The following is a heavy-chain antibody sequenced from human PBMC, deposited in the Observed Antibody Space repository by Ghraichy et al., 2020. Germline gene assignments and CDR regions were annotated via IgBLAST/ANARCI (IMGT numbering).Heavy chain of an antibody. J-gene: IGHJ4*02. CDR1: GGSFSGYY. D-gene: IGHD3-22*01. CDR2: INHSGST. Sequence: SETLSLTCAVYGGSFSGYYWSWIRQPPGKGLEWIGEINHSGSTNYNPSLKSRVTISVDTSKNQFSLKLSSVTAADTAVYYCARDYREDNSGTALGYWGQGTLVTVSS. V-gene: IGHV4-34*01. CDR3: ARDYREDNSGTALGY.